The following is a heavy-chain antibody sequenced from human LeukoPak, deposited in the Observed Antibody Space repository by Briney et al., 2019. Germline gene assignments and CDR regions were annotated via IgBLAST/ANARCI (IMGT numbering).Heavy chain of an antibody. CDR1: GFTFSSYS. D-gene: IGHD3-22*01. Sequence: GGSLRLSCAASGFTFSSYSMHWVRQAPGKGLEWVAVISYVGSSKYYAESVKGRFTISRDNSKNTLYLQMNSLRAEDTAVYYCARESYYYDSSGYHNWFDPWGQGTLVTVSS. V-gene: IGHV3-30-3*01. CDR3: ARESYYYDSSGYHNWFDP. J-gene: IGHJ5*02. CDR2: ISYVGSSK.